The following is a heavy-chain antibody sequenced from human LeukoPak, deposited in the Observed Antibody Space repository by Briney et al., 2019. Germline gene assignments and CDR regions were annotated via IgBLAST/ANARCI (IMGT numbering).Heavy chain of an antibody. Sequence: GGSLRLSCAASGFTFSSYWMSWVRQAPGKGLEWVANIKQDGSEKYYVNSVKGRFTISRDNAKNSLYLQMNSLRAEDTAVYYCARDRVNYYDSSGYYPFDYWGQGTLVTVSS. CDR1: GFTFSSYW. CDR2: IKQDGSEK. CDR3: ARDRVNYYDSSGYYPFDY. J-gene: IGHJ4*02. V-gene: IGHV3-7*01. D-gene: IGHD3-22*01.